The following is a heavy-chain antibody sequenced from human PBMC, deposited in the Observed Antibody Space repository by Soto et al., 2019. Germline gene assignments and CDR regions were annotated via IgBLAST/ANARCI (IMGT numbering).Heavy chain of an antibody. CDR2: IKSKTDGGTT. J-gene: IGHJ5*02. CDR1: GFTFSNAW. V-gene: IGHV3-15*01. Sequence: EVQLVESGGGLVKPGGSLRLSCAASGFTFSNAWMSWVRQAPGKGLEWVGRIKSKTDGGTTDYAAPVKGRFTISRDDSTNTLYLQMNCPKTEDRAVYYCTTDWGRVWFDPWGQGTLVTVSS. D-gene: IGHD3-16*01. CDR3: TTDWGRVWFDP.